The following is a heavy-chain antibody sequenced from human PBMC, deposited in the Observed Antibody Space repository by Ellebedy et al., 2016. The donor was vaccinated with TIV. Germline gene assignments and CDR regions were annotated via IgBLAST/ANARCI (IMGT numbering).Heavy chain of an antibody. V-gene: IGHV3-30*01. D-gene: IGHD6-13*01. CDR3: ARSSRASGYSSSWFPDYYYGMDV. CDR2: ISYDGSNK. CDR1: GFTFSSYA. J-gene: IGHJ6*02. Sequence: GESLKISCAASGFTFSSYAMHWVRQAPGKGLEWVAVISYDGSNKYYADSVKGRFTISRDNSKNTLYLQMNSLRAEDTAVYYCARSSRASGYSSSWFPDYYYGMDVWGRGTTVTVSS.